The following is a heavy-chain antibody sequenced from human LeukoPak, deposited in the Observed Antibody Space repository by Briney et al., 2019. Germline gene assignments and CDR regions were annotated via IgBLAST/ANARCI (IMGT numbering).Heavy chain of an antibody. D-gene: IGHD3-9*01. CDR1: GYTFTGYY. CDR2: INPNRGGT. V-gene: IGHV1-2*02. J-gene: IGHJ4*02. CDR3: ARGGNTYCDILTGSQPFDY. Sequence: ASVKVSCKASGYTFTGYYMHWVRQAPGQGLEWMGWINPNRGGTNYAQRLQGRVTMTRDTSSSTAYMELSRLRSDDTAVYYCARGGNTYCDILTGSQPFDYSGQGTLVTVSP.